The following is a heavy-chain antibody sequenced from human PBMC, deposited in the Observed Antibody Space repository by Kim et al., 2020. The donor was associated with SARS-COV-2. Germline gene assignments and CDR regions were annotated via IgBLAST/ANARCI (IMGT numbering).Heavy chain of an antibody. CDR2: ISGSGGST. CDR3: AREVYSSTFYGMDV. D-gene: IGHD6-13*01. J-gene: IGHJ6*01. CDR1: GFSFTNHG. Sequence: GGSLRLSCAASGFSFTNHGMSWVRQAPGKGLEWVAAISGSGGSTYYAGSVKGRFTISRDNWKNTLHLQMDSLRAEDTAVYFCAREVYSSTFYGMDVWGQG. V-gene: IGHV3-23*01.